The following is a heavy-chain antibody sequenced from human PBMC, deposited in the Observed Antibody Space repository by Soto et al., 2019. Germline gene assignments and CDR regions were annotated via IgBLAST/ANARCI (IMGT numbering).Heavy chain of an antibody. V-gene: IGHV4-34*01. CDR2: INHSGST. CDR1: GGSFSGYY. D-gene: IGHD3-16*02. J-gene: IGHJ4*02. CDR3: ARGKLSDYVWGSYRYHFDY. Sequence: KTXXTLSLPSAVYGGSFSGYYCSWIRQPPGKGLEWIGEINHSGSTNYNPSLKSRVTISVDTSKNQFSLKLSSVTAADTAVYYCARGKLSDYVWGSYRYHFDYWGQGTVGTVSS.